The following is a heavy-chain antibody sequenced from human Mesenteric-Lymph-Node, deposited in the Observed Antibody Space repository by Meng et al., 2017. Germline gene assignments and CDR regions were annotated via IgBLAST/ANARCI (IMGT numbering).Heavy chain of an antibody. CDR3: ARGSVAVAGHYFDY. D-gene: IGHD6-19*01. Sequence: VQLQQWGAGLLKPSETLSLICAVCGGSFSGYYCRWIRQPPGKGLEWIGEINHSGITNYNPSLKSRVTISVDTSKNQFSLKLSSVTAADTAVYYCARGSVAVAGHYFDYWGQGTLVTVAS. CDR1: GGSFSGYY. V-gene: IGHV4-34*01. CDR2: INHSGIT. J-gene: IGHJ4*02.